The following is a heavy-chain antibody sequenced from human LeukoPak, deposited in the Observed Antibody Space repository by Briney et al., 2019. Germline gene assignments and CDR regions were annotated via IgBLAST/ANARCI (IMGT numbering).Heavy chain of an antibody. J-gene: IGHJ3*02. Sequence: SVKVSCKASGGTFSSYAISWVRQAPGQGLEWMGGIIPIFGTANYAQKFQSRVTITADESTSTAYMELSSLRSEDTAVYYCARGATVVIDAFDIWGQGTMVTVSS. CDR2: IIPIFGTA. V-gene: IGHV1-69*13. D-gene: IGHD4-23*01. CDR1: GGTFSSYA. CDR3: ARGATVVIDAFDI.